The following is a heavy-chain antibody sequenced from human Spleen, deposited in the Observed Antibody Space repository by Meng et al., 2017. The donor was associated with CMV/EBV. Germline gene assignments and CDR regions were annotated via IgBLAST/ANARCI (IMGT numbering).Heavy chain of an antibody. CDR3: ARSAVAGSGSYYSPLDY. J-gene: IGHJ4*02. Sequence: QVHVQESGPGLVKPSETLSLPCTVSGGSISSYYWSWIRQPAGKGLEWIGRIYTSGSTNYNPSLKSRVTMSVDTSKNQFSLKLSSVTAADTAVYYCARSAVAGSGSYYSPLDYWGQGTLVTVSS. V-gene: IGHV4-4*07. D-gene: IGHD3-10*01. CDR1: GGSISSYY. CDR2: IYTSGST.